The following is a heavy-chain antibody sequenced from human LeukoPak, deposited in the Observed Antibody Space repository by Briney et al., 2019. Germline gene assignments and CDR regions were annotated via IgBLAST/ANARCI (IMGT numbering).Heavy chain of an antibody. D-gene: IGHD7-27*01. CDR3: ARGIGANGVYHYYYYGMDV. Sequence: SETLSLTCAVYGGSFSGYYWSWIRQPPGEGLEWTGEINHSGSTNYNPSLKSRVTISVDTSKNQFSLKLSSVTAADTAVYYCARGIGANGVYHYYYYGMDVWGQGTTVTVSS. J-gene: IGHJ6*02. CDR1: GGSFSGYY. CDR2: INHSGST. V-gene: IGHV4-34*01.